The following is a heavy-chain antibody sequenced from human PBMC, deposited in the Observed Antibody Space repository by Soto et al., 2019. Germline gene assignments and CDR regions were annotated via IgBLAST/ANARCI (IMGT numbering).Heavy chain of an antibody. J-gene: IGHJ5*02. CDR2: IIPILGIA. V-gene: IGHV1-69*08. CDR1: GGTFSSYT. D-gene: IGHD1-26*01. Sequence: QVQLVQSGAEVKKPGSSVKVSCKASGGTFSSYTISWVRQAPGQGREWMGRIIPILGIANYAQKFQGRVTITADKSTSTAYMELSSLRSEDTAVYYCARDGGIVGAMGWFDPWGQGTLVTVSS. CDR3: ARDGGIVGAMGWFDP.